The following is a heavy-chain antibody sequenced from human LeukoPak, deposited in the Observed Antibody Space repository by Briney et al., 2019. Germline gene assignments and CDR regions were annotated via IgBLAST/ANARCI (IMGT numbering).Heavy chain of an antibody. V-gene: IGHV3-15*01. D-gene: IGHD1-14*01. CDR2: IKSKTDGGTT. Sequence: PGGSLRLSCAASGFTFSRAWMSWVRQAPGKGLEWVGHIKSKTDGGTTDYAAPVQCRFTISRDDSKKTVYLQMNSLRAEDTAVYYCAKAGIAGYYYYGMDVWGQGTTVTVSS. J-gene: IGHJ6*02. CDR1: GFTFSRAW. CDR3: AKAGIAGYYYYGMDV.